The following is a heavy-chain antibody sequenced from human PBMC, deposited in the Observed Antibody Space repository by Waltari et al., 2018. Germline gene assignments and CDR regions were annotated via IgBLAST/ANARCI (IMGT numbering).Heavy chain of an antibody. CDR1: GGSFSGYY. J-gene: IGHJ6*02. D-gene: IGHD2-2*01. CDR3: ARGPGGYCSSTSCYYYYYGMDV. V-gene: IGHV4-34*01. Sequence: QVQLQQWGAGLLKPSETLSLTCAVYGGSFSGYYWSWIRQPPGKGLEWIGEINHSGSTNYNPSLKSRVTISVDTSKNQFSLKLSSVTAADTAVYYCARGPGGYCSSTSCYYYYYGMDVWGQGTTVTVSS. CDR2: INHSGST.